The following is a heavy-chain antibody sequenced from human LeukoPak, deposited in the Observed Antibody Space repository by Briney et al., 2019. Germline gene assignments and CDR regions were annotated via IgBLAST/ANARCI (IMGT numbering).Heavy chain of an antibody. CDR1: GFAFSTCA. CDR3: AKDDQRLAAAGTGGYYGMDV. V-gene: IGHV3-30-3*01. Sequence: GGSLRLSCAASGFAFSTCAMHWVRQAPGKGLEWVAVISYDGSTEDYGDSVKGRFTISRDNSKNTLYLQMNSLRAEDTAVYYCAKDDQRLAAAGTGGYYGMDVWGQGTTVTVSS. CDR2: ISYDGSTE. D-gene: IGHD6-13*01. J-gene: IGHJ6*02.